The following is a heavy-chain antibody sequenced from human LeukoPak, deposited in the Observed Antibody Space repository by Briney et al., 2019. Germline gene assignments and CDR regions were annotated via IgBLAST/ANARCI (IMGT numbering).Heavy chain of an antibody. CDR1: GYTFTSYD. Sequence: ASVKVSCKASGYTFTSYDINWVRQATGQGLEWMGWMNPNSGNTGYAQKFQGRVTITRNTSISTAYMELSSLRSEDTAVYYCARGMITFGGVIADEGYWGQGTLVTVSS. CDR2: MNPNSGNT. V-gene: IGHV1-8*03. D-gene: IGHD3-16*02. CDR3: ARGMITFGGVIADEGY. J-gene: IGHJ4*02.